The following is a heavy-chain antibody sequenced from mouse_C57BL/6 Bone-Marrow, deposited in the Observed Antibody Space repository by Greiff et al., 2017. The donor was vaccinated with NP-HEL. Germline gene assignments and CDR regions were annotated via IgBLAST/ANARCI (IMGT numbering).Heavy chain of an antibody. V-gene: IGHV1-53*01. Sequence: QVERQKTGTERGKKGAEGKVSCKASGYTFTSYWMHWVKQRPGQGLEWIGNINPSNGGTNYNEKFKSKATLTVDKSSSTAYMQLSSLTSEDSAVYYCARWAIWGQGTLVTVSA. CDR2: INPSNGGT. J-gene: IGHJ3*01. CDR3: ARWAI. CDR1: GYTFTSYW.